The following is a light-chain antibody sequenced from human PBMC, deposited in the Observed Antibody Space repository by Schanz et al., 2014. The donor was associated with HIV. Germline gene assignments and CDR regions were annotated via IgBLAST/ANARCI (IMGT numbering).Light chain of an antibody. CDR1: NSIIGNIY. CDR2: DNN. Sequence: QSVLTQPPSVSAAPGQKVTISCSGSNSIIGNIYVSWYQQLPGTAPKLLIYDNNKRPSGIPDRFSGSNSGPSATLAITGLQTGDEADYYCGTWDSSLSSGVFGGGTKLTVL. CDR3: GTWDSSLSSGV. V-gene: IGLV1-51*01. J-gene: IGLJ3*02.